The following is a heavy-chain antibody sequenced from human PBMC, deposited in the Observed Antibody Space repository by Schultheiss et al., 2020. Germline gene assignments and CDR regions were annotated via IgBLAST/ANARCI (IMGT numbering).Heavy chain of an antibody. CDR1: GFTFSSYW. CDR2: IWYDGSNK. J-gene: IGHJ4*02. CDR3: ARDLQQGRWLQKIFDY. D-gene: IGHD5-24*01. Sequence: GGSLRLSCAASGFTFSSYWMHWVRQAPGKGLEWVAVIWYDGSNKYYADSVKGRFTISRDNSKNTLYLQMNSLRAEDTAVYYCARDLQQGRWLQKIFDYWGQGTLVTVSS. V-gene: IGHV3-33*08.